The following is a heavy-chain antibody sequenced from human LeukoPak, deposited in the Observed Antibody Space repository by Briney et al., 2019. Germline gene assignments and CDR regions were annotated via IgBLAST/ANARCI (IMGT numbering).Heavy chain of an antibody. CDR2: IYYSGSS. V-gene: IGHV4-59*01. CDR3: ARTSRHFYGSGTNLAPWPAGMDV. D-gene: IGHD3-10*01. Sequence: SETLSFTCTVSGGSMSGFFWTWIRQPPGRELEWIGAIYYSGSSTRYNPSLKSRVTISVDTSKSQFSLNLNSPTAADTAVYYCARTSRHFYGSGTNLAPWPAGMDVWGQGTTVTVYS. J-gene: IGHJ6*02. CDR1: GGSMSGFF.